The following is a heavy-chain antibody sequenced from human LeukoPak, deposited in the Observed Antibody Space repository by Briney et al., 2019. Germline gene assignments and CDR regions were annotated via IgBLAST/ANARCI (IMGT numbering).Heavy chain of an antibody. J-gene: IGHJ4*02. Sequence: PGRSLRLSCAASGFIFDDYAMDWVRQAPGKGLEWVSGISWKSGNIGYADPVKGRFTISRDNAKKSLYLQMNSLRAEDTALYYCAKRGGHSSSWYFDDWGQGTLVTVSS. CDR3: AKRGGHSSSWYFDD. D-gene: IGHD6-13*01. CDR2: ISWKSGNI. CDR1: GFIFDDYA. V-gene: IGHV3-9*01.